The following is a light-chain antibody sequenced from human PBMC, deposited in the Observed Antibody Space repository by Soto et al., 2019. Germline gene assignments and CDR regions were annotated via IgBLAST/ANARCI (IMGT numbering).Light chain of an antibody. CDR1: QYVSSS. CDR3: QQYNNWLT. V-gene: IGKV3-15*01. Sequence: IVMTQYPATLSVSPGDRATLSCRADQYVSSSVAWYQHKPGQAPRLLIHGASTRATDVPDRIRGSGFGTEFTLTITSLHSEDFGVYYCQQYNNWLTFGQGTRLEIK. J-gene: IGKJ5*01. CDR2: GAS.